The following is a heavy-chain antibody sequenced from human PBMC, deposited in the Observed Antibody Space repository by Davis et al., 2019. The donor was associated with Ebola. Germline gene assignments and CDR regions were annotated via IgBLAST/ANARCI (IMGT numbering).Heavy chain of an antibody. CDR2: IWSDGSYK. V-gene: IGHV3-33*01. J-gene: IGHJ4*02. Sequence: GESLKISCAASGFTFSDYIIHWVRQAPGKGLEWVALIWSDGSYKHHADSVKGRFTISRDNSQSTLFLQMNSLRAEDTAVYYCARSSGFRLTFDYWGQGTLVTVSS. D-gene: IGHD4/OR15-4a*01. CDR3: ARSSGFRLTFDY. CDR1: GFTFSDYI.